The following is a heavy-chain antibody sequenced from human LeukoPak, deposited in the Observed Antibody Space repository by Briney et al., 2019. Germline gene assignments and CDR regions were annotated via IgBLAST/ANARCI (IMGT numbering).Heavy chain of an antibody. CDR2: INTNTGNP. J-gene: IGHJ3*02. CDR3: ARERGYSSSWPHDAFDI. V-gene: IGHV7-4-1*02. D-gene: IGHD6-13*01. Sequence: GASVKVSCKASGYTFSSYYIHWVRQAPGQGLEWMGWINTNTGNPTYAQGFTGRFVFSLDTSVSTAYLQISSLKAEDTAVYYCARERGYSSSWPHDAFDIWGQGTMVTVSS. CDR1: GYTFSSYY.